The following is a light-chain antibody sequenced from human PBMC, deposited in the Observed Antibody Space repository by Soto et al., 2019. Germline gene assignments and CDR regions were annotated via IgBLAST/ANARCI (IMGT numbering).Light chain of an antibody. Sequence: DTQMTQSPSTLSASIGDRVTITCRASQNIKSHLAWYQQKPGKAPKLLIYTASTLQSGVPSRFSGSGSGTEFTLTISSLQPDDFATYYCQQYDLYSAFGQGTKVDIK. CDR3: QQYDLYSA. CDR2: TAS. V-gene: IGKV1-5*03. J-gene: IGKJ1*01. CDR1: QNIKSH.